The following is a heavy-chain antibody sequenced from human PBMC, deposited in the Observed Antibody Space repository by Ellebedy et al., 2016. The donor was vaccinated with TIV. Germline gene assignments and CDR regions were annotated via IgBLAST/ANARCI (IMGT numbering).Heavy chain of an antibody. V-gene: IGHV3-33*01. CDR1: GFTFSPYG. CDR2: IWHDGSNR. D-gene: IGHD6-19*01. CDR3: TLEAGIALADTSY. J-gene: IGHJ4*02. Sequence: GESLKISCAASGFTFSPYGMHWVRQAPGKGLEWVAVIWHDGSNRYYTDSVRGRFTISRDNSKNTLYLQMNSLRAEDTAVYYCTLEAGIALADTSYWGQGTLVTVSS.